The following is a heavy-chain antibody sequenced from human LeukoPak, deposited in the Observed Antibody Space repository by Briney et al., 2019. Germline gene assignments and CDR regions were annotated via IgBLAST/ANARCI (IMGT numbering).Heavy chain of an antibody. CDR2: ICTSGST. Sequence: PSETLSLTCTVSGGSISSYYWSWIRQPAGKGLEWIGRICTSGSTNYNPSLKSRVTMSVDTSKNQFSLKLSSVTAADTAVYYCARGRVVPAAIREAGAFDIWGQGTMVTVSS. CDR3: ARGRVVPAAIREAGAFDI. J-gene: IGHJ3*02. D-gene: IGHD2-2*02. V-gene: IGHV4-4*07. CDR1: GGSISSYY.